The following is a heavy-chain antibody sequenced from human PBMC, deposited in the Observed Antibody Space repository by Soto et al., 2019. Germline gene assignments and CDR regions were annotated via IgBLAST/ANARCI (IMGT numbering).Heavy chain of an antibody. Sequence: EGQLLESGGGLVQPGGSLRLSCSASGFTFSTYAMNWVRQAPGKGLEWISAISASGDYTAYADSVKGRFTISRDNSVSAQYLQMNSLRIGDTAVYYCAHPRGYGVFDAYDIWGQGTMVTVSS. V-gene: IGHV3-23*01. CDR2: ISASGDYT. CDR3: AHPRGYGVFDAYDI. D-gene: IGHD2-8*01. CDR1: GFTFSTYA. J-gene: IGHJ3*02.